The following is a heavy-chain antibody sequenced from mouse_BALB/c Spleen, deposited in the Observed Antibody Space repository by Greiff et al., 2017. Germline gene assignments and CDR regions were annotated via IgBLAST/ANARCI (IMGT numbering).Heavy chain of an antibody. D-gene: IGHD4-1*01. Sequence: EVQLVESGGGLVKPGGSLKLSCAASGFAFSSYDMSWVRQTPEKRLEWVAYISSGGGSTYYPDTVKGRFTISRDNAKNTLYLQMSSLKSEDTAMYYCARHVGPGYAMDYWGQGTSVTGSS. CDR3: ARHVGPGYAMDY. V-gene: IGHV5-12-1*01. CDR2: ISSGGGST. J-gene: IGHJ4*01. CDR1: GFAFSSYD.